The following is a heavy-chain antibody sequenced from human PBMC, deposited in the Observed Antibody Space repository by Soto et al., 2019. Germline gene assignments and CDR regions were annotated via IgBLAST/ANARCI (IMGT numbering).Heavy chain of an antibody. CDR3: AKDSIVYYYMEV. CDR2: ISGSGCST. V-gene: IGHV3-23*01. CDR1: TFTFTSYA. D-gene: IGHD3-3*02. Sequence: AVRSLRLSCPSSTFTFTSYAMSQVHQAPGKGLEWVSAISGSGCSTYYADSVKGRFTISRDNSKNTLYLQMNSLRAEDTAVYYCAKDSIVYYYMEVWGKGTTVTVSS. J-gene: IGHJ6*03.